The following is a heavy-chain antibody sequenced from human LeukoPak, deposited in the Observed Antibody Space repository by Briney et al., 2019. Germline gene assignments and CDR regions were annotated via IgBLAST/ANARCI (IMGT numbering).Heavy chain of an antibody. CDR2: IREDGRET. CDR1: GFAFSRSW. J-gene: IGHJ4*02. V-gene: IGHV3-7*01. Sequence: PGGSLRLSCVASGFAFSRSWMDWVRQVPGKGLEWVANIREDGRETYYVDSARGRLTISRDNAKNSLYLQMDRLRVEDTAIYYCTKSLDYWGQGTLVTVP. CDR3: TKSLDY.